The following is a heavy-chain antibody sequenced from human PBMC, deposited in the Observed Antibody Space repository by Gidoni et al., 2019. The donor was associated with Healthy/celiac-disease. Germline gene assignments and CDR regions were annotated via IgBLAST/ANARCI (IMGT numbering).Heavy chain of an antibody. CDR1: GGSISSGSYY. CDR3: SRETVSSSWYARFDY. V-gene: IGHV4-61*02. D-gene: IGHD6-13*01. CDR2: IYTSGST. J-gene: IGHJ4*02. Sequence: QVQLQESGPGLVKPSQTLSLTCTVSGGSISSGSYYWRWIRQPAGKGLEWIGRIYTSGSTNYNPSLKSRVTISVDTSTNQFSLKLSSVTAADTAVYYCSRETVSSSWYARFDYWGQGTLVTVSS.